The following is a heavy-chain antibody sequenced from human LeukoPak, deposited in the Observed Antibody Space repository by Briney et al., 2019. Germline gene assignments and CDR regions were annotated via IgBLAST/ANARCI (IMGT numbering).Heavy chain of an antibody. CDR2: IYHSGST. D-gene: IGHD3-3*01. J-gene: IGHJ4*02. V-gene: IGHV4-4*02. CDR1: GGSISSSNW. Sequence: SETLSLTCAVSGGSISSSNWWSWVRQPPGKGLEWIGEIYHSGSTNYNPSLKSRVTISVDKSKNQFSLKLSSVTAADTAVYYCARDLERITIFGVVTRHFDYWGQGTLVTVSS. CDR3: ARDLERITIFGVVTRHFDY.